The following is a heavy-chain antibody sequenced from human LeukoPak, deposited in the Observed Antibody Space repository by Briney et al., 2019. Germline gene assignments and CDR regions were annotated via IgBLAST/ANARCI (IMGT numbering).Heavy chain of an antibody. CDR2: IIPIFGTA. D-gene: IGHD2-2*01. CDR3: ASLYQLLSPHSPFQH. J-gene: IGHJ1*01. Sequence: GASVKVSCKASGYTFTSYGISWVRQAPGQGLEWMGGIIPIFGTANYAQKFQDRVTITTDESTSTAYMELSSLRSEDTAVYYCASLYQLLSPHSPFQHWGQGTLVTVSS. CDR1: GYTFTSYG. V-gene: IGHV1-69*05.